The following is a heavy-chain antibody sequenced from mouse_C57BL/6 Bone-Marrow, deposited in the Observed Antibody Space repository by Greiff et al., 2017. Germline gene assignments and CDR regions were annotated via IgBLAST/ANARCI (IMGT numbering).Heavy chain of an antibody. CDR2: IDPSDSYT. D-gene: IGHD1-1*01. J-gene: IGHJ3*01. CDR1: GYTFTSYW. CDR3: ARDSHDYGSSPCFAY. V-gene: IGHV1-69*01. Sequence: QVQLQQPGAELVMPGASVKLSCKASGYTFTSYWMHWVKQRPGQGLEWIGEIDPSDSYTNYNQKFKGKSTLTVDKSSSTAYMQLSSLTSEDSAVYDFARDSHDYGSSPCFAYWGQGTLVTVSA.